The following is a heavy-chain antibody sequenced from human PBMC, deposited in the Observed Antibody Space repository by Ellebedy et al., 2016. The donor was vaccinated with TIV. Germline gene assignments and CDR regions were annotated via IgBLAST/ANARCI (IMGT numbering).Heavy chain of an antibody. J-gene: IGHJ4*02. V-gene: IGHV3-30*18. Sequence: GESLKISXVGSGFIFSAYDMHWVRQAPGKGLEWVAVISIDGSKKYYGDSVKGRFTISRDNDRNMVYLQMNSLRPEDTSVYYCAKGVGEYSGLDLILGNWGLGALVAVSS. D-gene: IGHD5-12*01. CDR1: GFIFSAYD. CDR2: ISIDGSKK. CDR3: AKGVGEYSGLDLILGN.